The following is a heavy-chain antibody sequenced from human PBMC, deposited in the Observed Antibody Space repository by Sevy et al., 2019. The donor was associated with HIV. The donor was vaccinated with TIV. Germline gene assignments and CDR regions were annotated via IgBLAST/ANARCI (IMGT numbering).Heavy chain of an antibody. Sequence: GGSLRLSCAASGFTFSIYAMSWVRQAPGKGLEWVSVISITGGSTYYADSVKGRFTISRDNSNNTLYLQMNTLRAEDTAVYYCAKDRVSGTYYTGDFDYWGQGTLVTVSS. CDR1: GFTFSIYA. V-gene: IGHV3-23*01. CDR2: ISITGGST. CDR3: AKDRVSGTYYTGDFDY. J-gene: IGHJ4*02. D-gene: IGHD3-10*01.